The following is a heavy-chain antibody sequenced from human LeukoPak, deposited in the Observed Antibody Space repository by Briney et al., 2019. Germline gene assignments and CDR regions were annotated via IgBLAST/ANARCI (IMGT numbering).Heavy chain of an antibody. Sequence: SETLSLTCTVSGGSINSYYWSWIRQPPGKGLEWIGYIYYSGSTNYNPSLKSRVTISVDTSKNQFSLKLSSVTAADTAVYYCARAGKNWETGYGMDVWGQGTTVTVSS. CDR1: GGSINSYY. CDR2: IYYSGST. J-gene: IGHJ6*02. V-gene: IGHV4-59*01. CDR3: ARAGKNWETGYGMDV. D-gene: IGHD7-27*01.